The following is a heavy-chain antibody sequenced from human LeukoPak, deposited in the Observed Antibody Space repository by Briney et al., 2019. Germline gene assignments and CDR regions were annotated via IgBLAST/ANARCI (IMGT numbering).Heavy chain of an antibody. Sequence: SVKVSCKASGFTFTSSAMQWVRQARGQRLEWIGWIVVGSGNTNYAQKFQERVTITRDMSTSTAYMELSSLRSVDTAVYYCAADGETTVTTWGQGTLVTVSS. V-gene: IGHV1-58*02. CDR2: IVVGSGNT. CDR1: GFTFTSSA. CDR3: AADGETTVTT. D-gene: IGHD4-17*01. J-gene: IGHJ5*02.